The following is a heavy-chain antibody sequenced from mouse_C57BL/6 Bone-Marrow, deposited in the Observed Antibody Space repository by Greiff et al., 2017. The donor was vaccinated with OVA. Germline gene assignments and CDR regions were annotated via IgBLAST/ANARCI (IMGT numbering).Heavy chain of an antibody. V-gene: IGHV1-82*01. Sequence: VKLMESGPELVKPGASVKISCKASGYAFSSSWMNWVKQRPGKGLEWIGRIYPGDGDTNYNGKFKGKATLTADKSSSTAYMQLSSLTSEDSAVYFCATLLRDYWGQGTTLTVSS. CDR1: GYAFSSSW. CDR3: ATLLRDY. D-gene: IGHD2-10*01. J-gene: IGHJ2*01. CDR2: IYPGDGDT.